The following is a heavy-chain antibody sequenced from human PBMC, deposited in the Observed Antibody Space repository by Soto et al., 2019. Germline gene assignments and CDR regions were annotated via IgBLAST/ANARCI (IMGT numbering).Heavy chain of an antibody. CDR2: ISGSGGST. J-gene: IGHJ6*02. CDR1: GFTFSSNA. V-gene: IGHV3-23*01. D-gene: IGHD3-16*01. CDR3: ARYPLSWGDYYGLDV. Sequence: EVQLLESGGGLVQPGGSLRLSCAASGFTFSSNAMSWVRQTPGKGLDWVSVISGSGGSTYYADSVKGRFTISRDNSKHTMYLQMNSVRADDTAVYYCARYPLSWGDYYGLDVWGQGTTVTVSS.